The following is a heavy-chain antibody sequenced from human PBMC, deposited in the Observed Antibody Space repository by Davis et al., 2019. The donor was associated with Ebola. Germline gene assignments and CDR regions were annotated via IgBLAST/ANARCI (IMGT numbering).Heavy chain of an antibody. V-gene: IGHV3-23*01. CDR2: ISGSGGST. CDR1: VITFSSYA. Sequence: PGGSLRLSCTDSVITFSSYAMTWVRQAPGKGLEWVSAISGSGGSTYYADSVKGRFTISRDNAKNSLFLQMNSLRGEDAAVYYCARGGRWYDIMTEASLMDVWGKGTTVAVSS. J-gene: IGHJ6*04. D-gene: IGHD3-9*01. CDR3: ARGGRWYDIMTEASLMDV.